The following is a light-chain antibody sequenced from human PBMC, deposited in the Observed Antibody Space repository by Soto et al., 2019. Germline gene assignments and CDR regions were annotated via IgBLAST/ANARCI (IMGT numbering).Light chain of an antibody. Sequence: QSALTQPPSASGSPGQSVTISCTGTRSDVGDYNYVSWYQQHPGKAPKLMIYEVNKRPAGVPDRFSGSKSGNSASLTVSGRQTEDEADYYCSSYAGKGVFGGGTKLTVL. J-gene: IGLJ2*01. CDR1: RSDVGDYNY. CDR3: SSYAGKGV. CDR2: EVN. V-gene: IGLV2-8*01.